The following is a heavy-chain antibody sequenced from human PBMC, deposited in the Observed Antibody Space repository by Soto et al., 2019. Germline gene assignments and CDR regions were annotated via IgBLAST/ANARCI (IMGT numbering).Heavy chain of an antibody. CDR3: ALSSSSWFLRFDY. D-gene: IGHD6-13*01. CDR1: GYTFTSYD. V-gene: IGHV1-8*01. J-gene: IGHJ4*02. CDR2: MNPNSGNT. Sequence: GASVKVSCKASGYTFTSYDINWVRQATGQGLEWMGWMNPNSGNTGYAQKFQGRVTMTRNTSISTAYMELSSLRSEDTAVYYCALSSSSWFLRFDYWGQGTLVTVSS.